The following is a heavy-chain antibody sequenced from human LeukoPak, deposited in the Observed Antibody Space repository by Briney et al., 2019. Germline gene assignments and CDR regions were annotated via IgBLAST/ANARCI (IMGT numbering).Heavy chain of an antibody. CDR3: ARLSTYTSSIDS. V-gene: IGHV4-4*02. CDR2: IYHSGST. J-gene: IGHJ4*02. Sequence: SGTLSLTCAVSGGSISSSNWWSWVRQPPGKGLEWIGEIYHSGSTNYNPSLKSRVTISVDTSKNHFSLKLSSVTAADTTVYYCARLSTYTSSIDSWGQGTLVTVSS. D-gene: IGHD2-2*01. CDR1: GGSISSSNW.